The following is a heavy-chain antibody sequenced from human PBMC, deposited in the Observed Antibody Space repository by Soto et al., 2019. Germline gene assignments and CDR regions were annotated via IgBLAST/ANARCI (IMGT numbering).Heavy chain of an antibody. D-gene: IGHD5-18*01. CDR3: AKEGYSYGYFEY. V-gene: IGHV3-30*18. CDR2: ISYDGSNK. J-gene: IGHJ4*02. CDR1: GFTFSSYG. Sequence: LRLSCAASGFTFSSYGMHWVRQAPGKGLEWVAVISYDGSNKYYADSVKGRFTISRDNSKNTLYLQMNSLRAEDTAVYYCAKEGYSYGYFEYWGQGTLVTVSS.